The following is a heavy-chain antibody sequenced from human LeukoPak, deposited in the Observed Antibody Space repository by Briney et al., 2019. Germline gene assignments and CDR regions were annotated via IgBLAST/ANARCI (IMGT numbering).Heavy chain of an antibody. D-gene: IGHD3-10*01. CDR2: ISCYNGNT. CDR1: GYTFTSYG. J-gene: IGHJ3*02. V-gene: IGHV1-18*01. CDR3: ARGSLSSGAFDI. Sequence: ASVKVSCKASGYTFTSYGISWVRQAPGQGLEWMGWISCYNGNTNYARNLQGRVTLTTDTSTSTVYMDLRSLRSDDTAVYYCARGSLSSGAFDIWGQGTRVTVSS.